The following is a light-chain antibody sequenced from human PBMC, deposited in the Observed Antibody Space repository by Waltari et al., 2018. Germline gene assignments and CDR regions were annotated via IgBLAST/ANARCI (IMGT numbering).Light chain of an antibody. J-gene: IGKJ5*01. CDR2: GAS. CDR3: QQLNSYPLT. V-gene: IGKV1-9*01. CDR1: QGLTID. Sequence: IQLTQSPSFLSSSVGDRVTITCRASQGLTIDFAWYQQKTRNAPELLLYGASTLQSVVPSRFSGSGAGTEVTLTITRLQPEDSATYYCQQLNSYPLTFGPGTRVESK.